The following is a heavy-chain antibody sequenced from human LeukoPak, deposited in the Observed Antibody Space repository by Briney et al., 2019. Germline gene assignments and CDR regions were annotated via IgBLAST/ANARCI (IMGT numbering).Heavy chain of an antibody. V-gene: IGHV3-7*01. Sequence: GGSLRLSCAASGFTFSSYWMTWVRQPPGKGLEWVANIKQDESEKYYVDSVKGRFTISRDNANNSLYLQMNSLRAEDTAVYYCARDFSDQLITGERWLQFSGHAFDIWGQGTVVTVSS. CDR3: ARDFSDQLITGERWLQFSGHAFDI. CDR1: GFTFSSYW. CDR2: IKQDESEK. D-gene: IGHD5-24*01. J-gene: IGHJ3*02.